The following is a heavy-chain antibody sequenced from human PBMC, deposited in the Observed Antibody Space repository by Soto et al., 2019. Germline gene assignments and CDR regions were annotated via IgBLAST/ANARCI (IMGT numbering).Heavy chain of an antibody. V-gene: IGHV4-34*01. J-gene: IGHJ3*02. CDR2: INHSGST. CDR3: ARGEAYNSTLRYFDWSRPRAFDI. Sequence: SETLSLTCAVYGGSFSGYYWSWIRQPPGKGLEWIGEINHSGSTNYNPSLKSRVTISVDTSKNQFSLKLSSVTAADTAVYYCARGEAYNSTLRYFDWSRPRAFDIWGQGTMVTVSS. D-gene: IGHD3-9*01. CDR1: GGSFSGYY.